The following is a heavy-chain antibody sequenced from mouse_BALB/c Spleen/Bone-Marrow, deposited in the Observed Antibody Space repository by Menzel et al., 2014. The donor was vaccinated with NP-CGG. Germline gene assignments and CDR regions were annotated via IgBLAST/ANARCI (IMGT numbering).Heavy chain of an antibody. CDR3: ARAGYDGGDYYAMDY. J-gene: IGHJ4*01. CDR2: IFPGSGNT. CDR1: GYSFTSYY. V-gene: IGHV1-66*01. Sequence: VKVVESGPELVKPGASVKISCKASGYSFTSYYIHWVKQRPGQGLEWIGWIFPGSGNTKYNEKFKGKATLTADTSSSTAYMQLSSLTSEDSAVYFCARAGYDGGDYYAMDYWGQGTSVTVSS. D-gene: IGHD2-14*01.